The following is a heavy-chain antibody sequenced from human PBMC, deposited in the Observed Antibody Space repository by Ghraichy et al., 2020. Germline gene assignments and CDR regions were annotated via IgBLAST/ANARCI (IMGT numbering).Heavy chain of an antibody. D-gene: IGHD6-19*01. J-gene: IGHJ4*02. Sequence: ASVMVSCKASGYTFTTYGITWVRQAPGQGLEWMGWISAYNGNTNYAQKLQGRVTMTTDTSTSTAYMELRSLRSDDTAVYYCATTPGSGWPYYFDYWGQGTLVTVSS. V-gene: IGHV1-18*04. CDR1: GYTFTTYG. CDR3: ATTPGSGWPYYFDY. CDR2: ISAYNGNT.